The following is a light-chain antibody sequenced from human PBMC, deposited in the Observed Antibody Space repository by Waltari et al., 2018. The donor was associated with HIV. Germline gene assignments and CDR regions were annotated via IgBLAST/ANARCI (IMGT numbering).Light chain of an antibody. CDR1: QSVGSI. CDR3: QQRSNRPRGYS. V-gene: IGKV3-11*01. CDR2: DVS. Sequence: EIVLTQSPATLSLSPGERATLSCRASQSVGSILAWYQQNPGQAHRLLMYDVSKRATDIPARFSGSGSGTDVTLTISSVEPEDFAVYYCQQRSNRPRGYSFGQGTKVE. J-gene: IGKJ2*03.